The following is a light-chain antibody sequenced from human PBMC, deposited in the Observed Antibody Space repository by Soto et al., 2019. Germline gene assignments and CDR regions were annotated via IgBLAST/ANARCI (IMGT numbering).Light chain of an antibody. CDR3: QQYGSSRT. J-gene: IGKJ1*01. CDR2: GAS. V-gene: IGKV3-20*01. Sequence: EIVLTQSPGTLSLSPGERATLSCRASQTVTSNFLAWYQQKPGQAPRLLMYGASSRATGIPDRFSGSGSGTEFTLTISRLEPEDFAVYYCQQYGSSRTFGQGTKVEIK. CDR1: QTVTSNF.